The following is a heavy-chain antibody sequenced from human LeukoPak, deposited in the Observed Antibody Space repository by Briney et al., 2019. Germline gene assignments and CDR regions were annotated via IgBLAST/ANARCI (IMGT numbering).Heavy chain of an antibody. CDR3: ARLGGMYREAKNEVFFDY. V-gene: IGHV5-51*01. CDR2: IYPGDSDT. CDR1: GYSFTSYW. Sequence: GESLKISCKGSGYSFTSYWIGWVRQMPGKGLEWMGIIYPGDSDTRYSPSFQGQVTISADKSISTAYLQWSSLKASDTPIYYCARLGGMYREAKNEVFFDYWGQGTLVTVSS. D-gene: IGHD1-26*01. J-gene: IGHJ4*02.